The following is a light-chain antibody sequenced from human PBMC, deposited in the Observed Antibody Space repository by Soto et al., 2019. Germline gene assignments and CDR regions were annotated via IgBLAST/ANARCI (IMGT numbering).Light chain of an antibody. CDR3: QQYGSSHTWT. J-gene: IGKJ1*01. Sequence: ELVLTHSPGTLSLSPGERAALSCRASQSVSSSYLAWYQQKPGQAPRLLIYGASSRATGIPDRFSGSGSGTDFTLTVSRLEPEDFAVYYCQQYGSSHTWTFGQGTKVDI. V-gene: IGKV3-20*01. CDR2: GAS. CDR1: QSVSSSY.